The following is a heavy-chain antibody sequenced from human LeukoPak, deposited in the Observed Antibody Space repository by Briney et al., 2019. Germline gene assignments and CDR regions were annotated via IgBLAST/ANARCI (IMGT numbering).Heavy chain of an antibody. Sequence: SETLSLTCTVPGGSISSSNYYWGWIRQPPGKGLEWIGSIYYSGNTYYNPSLKSRVTISVDTSKNQFSLKLTSVTAADTAVYYCARSYGDYITGAYAFDVWGQGTMVTVSS. D-gene: IGHD4-17*01. J-gene: IGHJ3*01. CDR2: IYYSGNT. CDR1: GGSISSSNYY. V-gene: IGHV4-39*01. CDR3: ARSYGDYITGAYAFDV.